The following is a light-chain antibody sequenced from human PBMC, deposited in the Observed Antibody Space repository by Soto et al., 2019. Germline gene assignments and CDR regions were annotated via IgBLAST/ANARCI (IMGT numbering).Light chain of an antibody. Sequence: QSVLTQSPSASASLGASVKFTCTLSSGHSSYAIAWHQQQPGKGPRFLMKLNSDGSHNKGDGIPDRFSGSSSGAERYLTISSLQSEEEADYYCQTWGTGVRVFGGGTKLTVL. CDR1: SGHSSYA. J-gene: IGLJ2*01. CDR2: LNSDGSH. CDR3: QTWGTGVRV. V-gene: IGLV4-69*01.